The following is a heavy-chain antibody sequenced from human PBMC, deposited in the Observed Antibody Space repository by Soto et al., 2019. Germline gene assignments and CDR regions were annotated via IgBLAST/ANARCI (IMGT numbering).Heavy chain of an antibody. CDR2: IFPLTDIP. V-gene: IGHV1-69*02. CDR1: GGTFRNYP. Sequence: QVQLVQSGTEVTKPGSSVKVSCKASGGTFRNYPINWVRQAPGQGLEWMGSIFPLTDIPDYAQNFQARPTISAEKSTSTAYMESSSLTSDDTAMYFCARGPLVVLNYFESWGQGTLVTVSS. CDR3: ARGPLVVLNYFES. J-gene: IGHJ4*02.